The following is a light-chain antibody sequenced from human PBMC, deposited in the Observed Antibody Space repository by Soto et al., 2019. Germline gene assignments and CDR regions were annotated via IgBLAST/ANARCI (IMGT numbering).Light chain of an antibody. J-gene: IGKJ4*01. CDR2: WAS. V-gene: IGKV4-1*01. CDR1: QSVLYTPNAKNY. Sequence: DIVMTQSPEYLAGSLGERATINCKSSQSVLYTPNAKNYLAWYQQKPGQPPRLLIYWASYREPGVPDRFSGSRSGTYFSVTISSLQAEDVSVYYCQQYHSTRLTFVGGTKVDIK. CDR3: QQYHSTRLT.